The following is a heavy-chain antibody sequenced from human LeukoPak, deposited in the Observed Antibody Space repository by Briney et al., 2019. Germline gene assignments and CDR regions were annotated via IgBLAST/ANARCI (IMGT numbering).Heavy chain of an antibody. J-gene: IGHJ4*01. D-gene: IGHD3-3*01. V-gene: IGHV3-43*02. Sequence: PGGSLRLSCAASGFTFDDYAMHWVRQAPGKGLEWVSLISGDGGSTYYADSVKGRFTISRDNSKNSLYLQVNSLRTEDTALYYCAKEGDFWSGYLVGYYFDYWGQGTLVTVSS. CDR1: GFTFDDYA. CDR2: ISGDGGST. CDR3: AKEGDFWSGYLVGYYFDY.